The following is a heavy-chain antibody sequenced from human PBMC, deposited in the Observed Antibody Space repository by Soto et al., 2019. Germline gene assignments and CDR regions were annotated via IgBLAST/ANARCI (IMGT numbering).Heavy chain of an antibody. V-gene: IGHV4-4*02. Sequence: SETLSITCALSVFSISSSNWWSWVRQPPGKGLEWIGEIYHSGSTNYNPSLKSRVTISVDKSKNQFSLKLSSVTAADTAVYYCASVRGGYYYAMDVWGQGTTVT. CDR3: ASVRGGYYYAMDV. J-gene: IGHJ6*02. CDR1: VFSISSSNW. CDR2: IYHSGST. D-gene: IGHD3-10*02.